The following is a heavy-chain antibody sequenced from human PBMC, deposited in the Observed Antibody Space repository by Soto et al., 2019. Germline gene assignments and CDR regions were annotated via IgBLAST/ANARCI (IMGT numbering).Heavy chain of an antibody. J-gene: IGHJ3*02. CDR3: ARAPEGTSGDGGFDI. V-gene: IGHV4-31*03. Sequence: QVQLQESGPGLVKPSQTLSLTCTVSGGSINSGGYYWSWIRQQPGKGLEWIGYIYYSGNTYYNPSLESRVTISVDASKNQFSLKLSSVTAADTAVYYCARAPEGTSGDGGFDIWGQGTMVTVSP. CDR1: GGSINSGGYY. CDR2: IYYSGNT. D-gene: IGHD1-26*01.